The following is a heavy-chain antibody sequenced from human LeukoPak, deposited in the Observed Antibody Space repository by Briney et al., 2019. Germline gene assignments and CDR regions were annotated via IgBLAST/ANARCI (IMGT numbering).Heavy chain of an antibody. CDR2: IYYSGST. Sequence: SETLSLTCTVSGGSISSSSYYWGWIRQPPGKGLEWIGSIYYSGSTYYNPSLKSRVTISVDTSKNQFSLKLSSVTAADTAVYYCARAQGSLWFGELLSIPGPSFDYWGQGTLVTVSS. D-gene: IGHD3-10*01. CDR1: GGSISSSSYY. J-gene: IGHJ4*02. V-gene: IGHV4-39*07. CDR3: ARAQGSLWFGELLSIPGPSFDY.